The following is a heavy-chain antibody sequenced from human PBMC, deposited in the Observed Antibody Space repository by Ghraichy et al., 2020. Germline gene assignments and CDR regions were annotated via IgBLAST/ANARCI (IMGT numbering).Heavy chain of an antibody. CDR1: GYTFNNYG. Sequence: ASVKVSCKASGYTFNNYGISWVRQAPGQGLDWMGWISAYNGDTTYARKLQGRVTMTTDTSTTTAYMEVRSLRSDDTAVYYCARGPMTTTNVGLLARGFDYWGQGSLVTVSA. J-gene: IGHJ4*02. CDR3: ARGPMTTTNVGLLARGFDY. CDR2: ISAYNGDT. D-gene: IGHD2-8*01. V-gene: IGHV1-18*01.